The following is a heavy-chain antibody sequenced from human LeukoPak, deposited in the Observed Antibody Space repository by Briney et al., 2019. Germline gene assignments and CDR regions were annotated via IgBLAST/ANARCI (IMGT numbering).Heavy chain of an antibody. CDR1: GGSISSSSYY. CDR3: ASPLGYCSTTDCYADS. J-gene: IGHJ4*02. V-gene: IGHV4-39*01. Sequence: SETLSLTCTVSGGSISSSSYYWGWIRQPPGKGLEWIGSIYYSGSAYCNPSLKSRLTISVDTSKNEFSLKLSSVTAADTAVYYCASPLGYCSTTDCYADSWGQGTLVTVSS. CDR2: IYYSGSA. D-gene: IGHD2-2*01.